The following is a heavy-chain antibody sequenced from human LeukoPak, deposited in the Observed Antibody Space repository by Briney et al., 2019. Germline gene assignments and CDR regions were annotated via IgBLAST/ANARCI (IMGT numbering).Heavy chain of an antibody. V-gene: IGHV3-23*01. CDR3: SKWGDYDVLTGYYDSDF. J-gene: IGHJ4*02. CDR1: GFTFSNYA. D-gene: IGHD3-9*01. Sequence: GGSLRLSCAATGFTFSNYAMSWVRQAPGKGLEWVSAIVGSGGSTYYADSVKGRFTISRDNSKNTLFLQMDSLRVEDTALYYCSKWGDYDVLTGYYDSDFWGQGTLVTVSS. CDR2: IVGSGGST.